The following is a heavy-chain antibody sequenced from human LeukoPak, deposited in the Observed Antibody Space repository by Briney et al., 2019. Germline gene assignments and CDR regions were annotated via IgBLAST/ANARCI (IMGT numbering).Heavy chain of an antibody. CDR1: GLTFDDYA. J-gene: IGHJ4*02. Sequence: GGSLRLSCVVSGLTFDDYAMHWVRQAPGKGLEWVAVISYDGSNKYYADSVKGRFTISRDNSKNTLYLQMNSLRAEDTAVYYCYATIFGVVKGLGVDYWGQGTLVTVSS. CDR3: YATIFGVVKGLGVDY. CDR2: ISYDGSNK. V-gene: IGHV3-30*01. D-gene: IGHD3-3*01.